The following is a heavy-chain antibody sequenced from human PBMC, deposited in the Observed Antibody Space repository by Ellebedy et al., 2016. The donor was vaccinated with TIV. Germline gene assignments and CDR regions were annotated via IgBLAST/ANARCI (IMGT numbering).Heavy chain of an antibody. Sequence: SETLSLTXAVYGGSFSGYYWSWIRQPPGKGLEWIGEINHSGSTNYNPSLKSRVTISVDTSKNQFSLKLSSVTAADTAVYYCARVPPSLIALKDWGQGTLVTVSS. J-gene: IGHJ4*02. CDR2: INHSGST. D-gene: IGHD2/OR15-2a*01. V-gene: IGHV4-34*01. CDR3: ARVPPSLIALKD. CDR1: GGSFSGYY.